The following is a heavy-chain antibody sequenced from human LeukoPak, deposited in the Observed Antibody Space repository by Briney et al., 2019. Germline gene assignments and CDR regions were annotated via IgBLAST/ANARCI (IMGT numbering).Heavy chain of an antibody. V-gene: IGHV3-23*01. J-gene: IGHJ3*02. D-gene: IGHD3-22*01. CDR2: ISGSGGST. Sequence: GGSLRLSCAASGFTFSSYAMSWVRQAPGKGLEWVSAISGSGGSTYYADSVKGRFTISRDNSKNTLYLQMSSLRAEDTAVYYCAKDARIGTYYYDEIAFDIWGQGTMVTVSS. CDR1: GFTFSSYA. CDR3: AKDARIGTYYYDEIAFDI.